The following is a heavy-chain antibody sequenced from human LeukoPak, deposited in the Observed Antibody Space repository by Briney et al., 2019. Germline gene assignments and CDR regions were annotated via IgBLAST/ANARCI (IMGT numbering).Heavy chain of an antibody. J-gene: IGHJ4*02. V-gene: IGHV4-59*01. CDR1: GGSISSYY. D-gene: IGHD3-22*01. Sequence: PSETLSLTCTVSGGSISSYYWSWIRQPQGKGLEWIGYIYYSGSTNYNPSLKSRVTISVDTSKNQFSLKLSSVTAADTAVYYCARAGYSDSFDYWGQGTLVTVSS. CDR2: IYYSGST. CDR3: ARAGYSDSFDY.